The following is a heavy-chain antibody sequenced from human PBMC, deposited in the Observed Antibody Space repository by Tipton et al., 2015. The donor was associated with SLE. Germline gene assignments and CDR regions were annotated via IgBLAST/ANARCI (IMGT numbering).Heavy chain of an antibody. CDR2: MFRSGST. Sequence: TLSLTCTVSGGSIRSGNHYWSWIRQPAGKGLEWIGRMFRSGSTNYNPSLKSRVTISVDTSKNEFSLKLSSVTAADTAVYYCARSSATGFYYMDVWGKGTTVTVSS. D-gene: IGHD3-10*01. V-gene: IGHV4-61*02. CDR3: ARSSATGFYYMDV. J-gene: IGHJ6*03. CDR1: GGSIRSGNHY.